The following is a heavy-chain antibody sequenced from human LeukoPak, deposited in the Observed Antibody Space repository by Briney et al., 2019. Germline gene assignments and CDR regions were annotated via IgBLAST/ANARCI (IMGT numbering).Heavy chain of an antibody. CDR1: GFTFSSYG. CDR3: AKRPNPYSGPQGVDYFDS. Sequence: PGGSLRLSCAASGFTFSSYGMNWVRQAPGKGLEWVSAISGSGGSTYYADSVKGRFTISRDNSKNTLYLQMNSLRADDTAVYYCAKRPNPYSGPQGVDYFDSWGQGTLVTVSS. D-gene: IGHD6-19*01. V-gene: IGHV3-23*01. CDR2: ISGSGGST. J-gene: IGHJ4*02.